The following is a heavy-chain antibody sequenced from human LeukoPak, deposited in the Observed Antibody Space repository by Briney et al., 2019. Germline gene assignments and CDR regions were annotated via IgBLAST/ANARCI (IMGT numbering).Heavy chain of an antibody. D-gene: IGHD2-8*01. CDR3: ARQVRSCSNGVCYFDF. CDR2: ICYSVSS. Sequence: SESLSLTCSVSGGSTSSDNYYWGWIRQPPGKGLEWIGNICYSVSSYYNPSLESRVSVSIETSKNQLSLMLTSVTAADTAVYYCARQVRSCSNGVCYFDFWGQGTLVTVSS. J-gene: IGHJ4*02. CDR1: GGSTSSDNYY. V-gene: IGHV4-39*01.